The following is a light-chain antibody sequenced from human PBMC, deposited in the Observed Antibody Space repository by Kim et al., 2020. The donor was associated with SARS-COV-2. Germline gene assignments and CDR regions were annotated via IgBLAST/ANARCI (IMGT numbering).Light chain of an antibody. V-gene: IGKV3-20*01. Sequence: EILLTQSPGTLSLSPGERATLSCRANQRISSNYLAWYQHKPGQSPRLLIHDASNRATGIPDRFSGGGSGADFTLTISRLEPEDFAVYYCHQYFRSPYSFGRETELE. CDR2: DAS. CDR1: QRISSNY. CDR3: HQYFRSPYS. J-gene: IGKJ2*03.